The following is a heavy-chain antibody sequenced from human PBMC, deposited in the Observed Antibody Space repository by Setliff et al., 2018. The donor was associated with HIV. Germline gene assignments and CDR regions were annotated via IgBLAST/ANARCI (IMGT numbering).Heavy chain of an antibody. CDR1: GGSISSHY. V-gene: IGHV4-59*11. D-gene: IGHD3-22*01. CDR2: INYSGST. Sequence: SSETLSLTCTVSGGSISSHYWNWIRRPPGKGLGWIGSINYSGSTNYDPSLKGRVTISVDTSKNQFSLKLRSVTAADTAVYYCAREGPGPQFYDSSGYPYYFDYWGQGTLVTVSS. J-gene: IGHJ4*02. CDR3: AREGPGPQFYDSSGYPYYFDY.